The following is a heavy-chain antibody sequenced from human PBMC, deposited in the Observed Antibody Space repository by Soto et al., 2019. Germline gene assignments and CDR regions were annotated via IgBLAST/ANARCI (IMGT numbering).Heavy chain of an antibody. CDR1: GGPISSRTYS. J-gene: IGHJ5*02. V-gene: IGHV4-39*07. Sequence: PSETLSLTYAVSGGPISSRTYSWGWIRQPPGKGLEWIGTIYYHGNTYYNPSLKSRVTISIDKSKNQFYLDLNSVTAADTAMYYCARNGDCTHPGCIVGWFDPWGPGTLVTVSS. CDR2: IYYHGNT. D-gene: IGHD2-8*01. CDR3: ARNGDCTHPGCIVGWFDP.